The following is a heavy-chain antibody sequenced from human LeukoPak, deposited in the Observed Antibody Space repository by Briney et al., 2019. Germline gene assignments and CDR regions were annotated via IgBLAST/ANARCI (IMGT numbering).Heavy chain of an antibody. V-gene: IGHV3-7*01. Sequence: GGSLRLSCAVSGFTFSDYWMNRVRQAPGKGLEWVAKIKEDGSEKYYVDSVKGRFTISSDNTKNSLYLQMNSLRPEDTAVYYCASALKGLWRDYFDYWGQGTLVTVPS. J-gene: IGHJ4*02. CDR2: IKEDGSEK. CDR3: ASALKGLWRDYFDY. D-gene: IGHD2/OR15-2a*01. CDR1: GFTFSDYW.